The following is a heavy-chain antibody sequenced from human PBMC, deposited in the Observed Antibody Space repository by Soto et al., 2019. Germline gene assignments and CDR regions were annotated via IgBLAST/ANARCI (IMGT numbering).Heavy chain of an antibody. D-gene: IGHD3-22*01. Sequence: PGGSLRLSCAASGFTFSSYSMNWVRQAPGKGLEWVSSISSSSSYIYYADSVKGRFTISRDNAKNSLYLQMNSLRAEDTAVYYCARESYYDSQPKYFQHWGQGTLVTVSS. CDR2: ISSSSSYI. V-gene: IGHV3-21*01. CDR1: GFTFSSYS. CDR3: ARESYYDSQPKYFQH. J-gene: IGHJ1*01.